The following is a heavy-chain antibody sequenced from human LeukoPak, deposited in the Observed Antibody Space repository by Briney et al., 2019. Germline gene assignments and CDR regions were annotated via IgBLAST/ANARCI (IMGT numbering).Heavy chain of an antibody. V-gene: IGHV4-59*08. Sequence: SETLPLTCTVSGGSISSYYWSWIRQPPGKGLEWIGYIYYSGSTNYNPSLKSRVTISVDTSKNQFSLKLSSVTAADTAVYYCARSRDPSAHFDYWGQGTLVTVSS. J-gene: IGHJ4*02. CDR1: GGSISSYY. CDR2: IYYSGST. CDR3: ARSRDPSAHFDY. D-gene: IGHD5-24*01.